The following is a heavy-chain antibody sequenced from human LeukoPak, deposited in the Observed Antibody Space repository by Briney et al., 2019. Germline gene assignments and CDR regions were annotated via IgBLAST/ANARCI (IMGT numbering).Heavy chain of an antibody. CDR2: INHSGST. J-gene: IGHJ4*02. CDR1: GGSFSGYY. Sequence: SETLSLTCAVYGGSFSGYYWSWLRQPPGKGLEWIGEINHSGSTNYNPSLKSRVTISVDTSKNQFSLKLSSVTAADTAVYYCARHLRGYSYGPSPFDYWGQGTLVTVSS. V-gene: IGHV4-34*01. CDR3: ARHLRGYSYGPSPFDY. D-gene: IGHD5-18*01.